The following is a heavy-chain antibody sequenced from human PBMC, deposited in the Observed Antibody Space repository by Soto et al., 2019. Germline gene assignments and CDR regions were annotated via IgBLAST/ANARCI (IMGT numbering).Heavy chain of an antibody. Sequence: SLRLSCAASGLTFTSYSMNWVRQAPGKGLEWVSFISSSSSTIYYADSVKGRFTISRDNAKNSLYLQMNSLRDEDTAVYHCARDRGYTYGFEFWGQGALVTVSS. CDR3: ARDRGYTYGFEF. D-gene: IGHD5-18*01. J-gene: IGHJ4*02. CDR2: ISSSSSTI. CDR1: GLTFTSYS. V-gene: IGHV3-48*02.